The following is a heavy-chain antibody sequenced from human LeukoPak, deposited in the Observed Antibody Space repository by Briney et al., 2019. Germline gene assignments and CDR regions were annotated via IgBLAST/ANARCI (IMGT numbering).Heavy chain of an antibody. Sequence: GESLKISCKGSGYSFTSYWIGWVRQMPGKGLEWMGIIYPGYSDTRYSPSFQGQVTISADKFISTAYLQWSSLKASDPAMYYCARTGEPDAFDIWGQGTMVTVSS. CDR2: IYPGYSDT. J-gene: IGHJ3*02. D-gene: IGHD1-26*01. V-gene: IGHV5-51*01. CDR1: GYSFTSYW. CDR3: ARTGEPDAFDI.